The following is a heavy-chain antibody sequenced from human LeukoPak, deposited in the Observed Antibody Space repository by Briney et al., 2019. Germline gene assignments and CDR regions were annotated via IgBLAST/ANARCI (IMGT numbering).Heavy chain of an antibody. CDR1: GYSISGLYY. CDR3: ASFRKNRYCSSTSCYEPY. V-gene: IGHV4-38-2*02. CDR2: IFHSQTT. Sequence: PSETLSLTCTVSGYSISGLYYWAWIRQPPGRGLEWIGNIFHSQTTYYNPSLQSRVTISVDTSKNQFSLKLTSVTAADTAVYYCASFRKNRYCSSTSCYEPYWGQGTLVTVSS. J-gene: IGHJ4*02. D-gene: IGHD2-2*01.